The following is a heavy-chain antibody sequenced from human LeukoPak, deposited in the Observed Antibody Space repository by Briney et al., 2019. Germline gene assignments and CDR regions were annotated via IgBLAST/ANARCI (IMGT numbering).Heavy chain of an antibody. CDR3: ARESIAAGNDY. J-gene: IGHJ4*02. Sequence: PETLSLTCTVSGGSISSYYWNWIRQPPGKGLEWIGYIQTSGNTNYNPSLKSRVSISVDTSKNRFSLKLSSVTAADTAVYYCARESIAAGNDYWGQGTLVTVSS. CDR2: IQTSGNT. CDR1: GGSISSYY. D-gene: IGHD6-13*01. V-gene: IGHV4-4*09.